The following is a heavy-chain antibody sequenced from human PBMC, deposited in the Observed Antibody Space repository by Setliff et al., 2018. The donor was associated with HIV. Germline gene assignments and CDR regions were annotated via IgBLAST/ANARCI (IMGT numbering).Heavy chain of an antibody. Sequence: LRLSCAASGFTVSSHAMSWVRQAPGKGLEWIGYIYYSGSTNYNPSLKSRVTMSVDTSKNRFSLKLSSVTAFDTAVYYCAKTVVGDSYALPNDAFDIWGQGTMVTVSS. J-gene: IGHJ3*02. CDR1: GFTVSSHAM. CDR3: AKTVVGDSYALPNDAFDI. V-gene: IGHV4-28*06. D-gene: IGHD3-16*01. CDR2: IYYSGST.